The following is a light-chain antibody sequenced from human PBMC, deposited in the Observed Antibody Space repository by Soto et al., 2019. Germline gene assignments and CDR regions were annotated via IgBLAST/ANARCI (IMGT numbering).Light chain of an antibody. CDR3: SSYTSSSTLEV. Sequence: QSALTQPASVSGSPGQSITISCTGTSSDVGVYNYVSWYQQHPGKAPKLMIYEVSNRPSGVSNRFSGSKSGNTASLTISGLQAEDEADYYCSSYTSSSTLEVFGGGTKQTVL. CDR1: SSDVGVYNY. CDR2: EVS. J-gene: IGLJ3*02. V-gene: IGLV2-14*01.